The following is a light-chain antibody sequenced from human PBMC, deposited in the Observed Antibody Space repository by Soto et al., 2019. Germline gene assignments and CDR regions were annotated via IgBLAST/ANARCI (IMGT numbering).Light chain of an antibody. CDR2: GAA. J-gene: IGKJ1*01. CDR1: ESVSTN. V-gene: IGKV3-15*01. CDR3: QQYSIWRT. Sequence: EIEMTQSPATLSLAPVERVTLSCRASESVSTNLAWYQQKAGQAHTLLIYGAATRATGIPARFSGSGSGTEFTHTIGCLQSEDFAVYYCQQYSIWRTFGQGTKGESK.